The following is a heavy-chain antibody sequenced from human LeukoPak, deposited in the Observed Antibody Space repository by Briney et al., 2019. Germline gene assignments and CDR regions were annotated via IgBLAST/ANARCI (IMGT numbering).Heavy chain of an antibody. D-gene: IGHD6-19*01. CDR3: ARGRVSSGWYRDY. CDR1: GGSFSGYY. V-gene: IGHV4-34*01. CDR2: INHSGST. Sequence: SEILSLTCAVYGGSFSGYYWSWMRQPPGKGLEWIGEINHSGSTNYNPSLKSRVTISVDTSKDQFSLKLSSVTAADTAVYYCARGRVSSGWYRDYWGQGTLVTVSS. J-gene: IGHJ4*02.